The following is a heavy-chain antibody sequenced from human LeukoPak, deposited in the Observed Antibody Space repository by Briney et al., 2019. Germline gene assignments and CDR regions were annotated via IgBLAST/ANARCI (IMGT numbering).Heavy chain of an antibody. J-gene: IGHJ4*02. CDR1: GFTVSSNY. V-gene: IGHV3-53*01. D-gene: IGHD6-19*01. CDR3: ARVGRWLIFSH. Sequence: PGGSLRLSCAASGFTVSSNYMSWVRQAPGKGLEWVSAIYSGGSTYYADSVKGRFTISRDNSKNTLYLQMNSLRAEDTAVYYCARVGRWLIFSHWGQGTLVTVSS. CDR2: IYSGGST.